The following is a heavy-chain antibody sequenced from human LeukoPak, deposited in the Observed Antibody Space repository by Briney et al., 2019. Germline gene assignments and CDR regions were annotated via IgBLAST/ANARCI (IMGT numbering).Heavy chain of an antibody. CDR3: ARDLTDYYDSSGYYDY. D-gene: IGHD3-22*01. V-gene: IGHV1-46*01. Sequence: ASVKVSCKASGYTFTSYDINWVRQATGQGLEWMGIINPSGGSTSYAQKFQGRVTMTRDTSTSTVYMELSSLRSEDTAVYYCARDLTDYYDSSGYYDYWGQGTLVTVSS. CDR1: GYTFTSYD. J-gene: IGHJ4*02. CDR2: INPSGGST.